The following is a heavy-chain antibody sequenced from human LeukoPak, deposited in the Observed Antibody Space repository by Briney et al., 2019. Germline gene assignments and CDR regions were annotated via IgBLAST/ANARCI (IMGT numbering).Heavy chain of an antibody. J-gene: IGHJ3*02. CDR1: GFTVSSNY. D-gene: IGHD2/OR15-2a*01. Sequence: PGGSLRLSCAASGFTVSSNYINWVRQAPGKGLERVSLIYSGGTTYYADSVKGRFTISRDNSKNTVHLQMNNLRAEDTAMYFCARRLYIVRGAFDIWGQGTMVTVSS. V-gene: IGHV3-53*01. CDR3: ARRLYIVRGAFDI. CDR2: IYSGGTT.